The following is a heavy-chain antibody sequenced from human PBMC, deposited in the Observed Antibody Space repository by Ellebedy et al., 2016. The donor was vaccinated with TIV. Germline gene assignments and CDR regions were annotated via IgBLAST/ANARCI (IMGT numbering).Heavy chain of an antibody. CDR1: GGSISSSSYY. CDR3: ARGGTSFSDY. Sequence: SETLSLTCTVSGGSISSSSYYWGWIRQSPGKGLEWIGSIYYSGRTYYNPSLKSRISISVDTSKNQFSLRLSSVTAADTAVYYCARGGTSFSDYWGQGTLVTVSS. CDR2: IYYSGRT. V-gene: IGHV4-39*07. J-gene: IGHJ4*02. D-gene: IGHD1-1*01.